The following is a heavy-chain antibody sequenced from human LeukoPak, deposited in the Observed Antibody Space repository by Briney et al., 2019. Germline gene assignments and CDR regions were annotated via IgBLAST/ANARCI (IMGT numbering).Heavy chain of an antibody. CDR1: GGSISGGDYY. D-gene: IGHD5-24*01. Sequence: PSETLSLTCTVSGGSISGGDYYWSWIRQPPGKGLEWIGYIYYSGSTYYNPSLKSRVTISVDTSKNQFSLKLSSVTAADTAVYYCARERSRDGYPYTHGYFDYWGQGTLVTVSS. V-gene: IGHV4-30-4*02. CDR3: ARERSRDGYPYTHGYFDY. CDR2: IYYSGST. J-gene: IGHJ4*02.